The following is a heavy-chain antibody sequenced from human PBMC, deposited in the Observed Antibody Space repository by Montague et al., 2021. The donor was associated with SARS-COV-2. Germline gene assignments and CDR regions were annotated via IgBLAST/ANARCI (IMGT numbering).Heavy chain of an antibody. CDR3: ARGAQLECIDY. Sequence: SETLSLTCTVSGGSVSSGNYYWNWLRQPPGKGLEWIGDIYYSGSTNYNPSLKSRVTISVDTSKNQFSLKLSSVTAADTAVYYCARGAQLECIDYWGQGTLVTVSS. J-gene: IGHJ4*02. D-gene: IGHD6-6*01. CDR2: IYYSGST. V-gene: IGHV4-61*01. CDR1: GGSVSSGNYY.